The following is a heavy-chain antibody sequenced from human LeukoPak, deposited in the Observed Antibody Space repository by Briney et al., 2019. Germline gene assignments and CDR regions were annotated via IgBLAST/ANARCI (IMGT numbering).Heavy chain of an antibody. CDR3: AKDVDIIVVPAADYFDY. J-gene: IGHJ4*02. Sequence: GGSLRLSCAASGFTFSSYGMHWVRQAPGKGLEWVSGINGFGSTTYYADSVKGRFTMSRDNSKNTLYLQMNSLRAEDTAVYYCAKDVDIIVVPAADYFDYWGQGTLVTVSS. CDR1: GFTFSSYG. D-gene: IGHD2-2*01. CDR2: INGFGSTT. V-gene: IGHV3-NL1*01.